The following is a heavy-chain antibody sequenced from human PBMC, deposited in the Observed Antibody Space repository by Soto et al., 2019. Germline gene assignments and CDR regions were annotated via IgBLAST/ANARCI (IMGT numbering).Heavy chain of an antibody. D-gene: IGHD1-7*01. V-gene: IGHV1-69*02. Sequence: QVQLVQSGTEVKKPGSSVKVSCKASGDTFSFYTINWVRQAPGLGLEWVGRINPIVSMSNYAQKFQGRVSMADDTAAGTAEMGLRSVRSDDQAMCFCAPNYASGSRPLDYSGQGALLIVSS. CDR2: INPIVSMS. CDR1: GDTFSFYT. CDR3: APNYASGSRPLDY. J-gene: IGHJ4*02.